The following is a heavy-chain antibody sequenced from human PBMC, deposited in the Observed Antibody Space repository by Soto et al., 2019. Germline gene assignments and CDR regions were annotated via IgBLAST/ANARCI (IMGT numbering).Heavy chain of an antibody. V-gene: IGHV3-23*01. CDR2: ISGSGGST. CDR1: GFTFSSYA. CDR3: AKDLGVALDAFDI. D-gene: IGHD3-16*01. Sequence: GGSLRLSCAASGFTFSSYALSWVRQAPGTGLEWVSAISGSGGSTYYADSVKGRFTISRDNSKNTLYLQMNSLRAEDTAVYYCAKDLGVALDAFDIWGQGTMVTVSS. J-gene: IGHJ3*02.